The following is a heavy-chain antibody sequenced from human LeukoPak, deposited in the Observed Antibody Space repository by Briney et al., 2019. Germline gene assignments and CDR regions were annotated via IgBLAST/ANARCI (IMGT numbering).Heavy chain of an antibody. V-gene: IGHV3-7*05. CDR1: GFTVSSNY. Sequence: GGSLRLSCAASGFTVSSNYMSWARQAPGKGLEWVANIKQDGSEKYYVDSVKGRFTISRDNAKNSLYLQMNSLRAEDTAVYYCARHYLSSGWYGYFDLWGRGTLVTVSS. J-gene: IGHJ2*01. CDR2: IKQDGSEK. D-gene: IGHD6-19*01. CDR3: ARHYLSSGWYGYFDL.